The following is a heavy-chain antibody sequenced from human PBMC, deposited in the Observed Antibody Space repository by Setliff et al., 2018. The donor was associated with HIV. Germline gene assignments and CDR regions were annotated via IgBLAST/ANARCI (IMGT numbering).Heavy chain of an antibody. D-gene: IGHD3-9*01. V-gene: IGHV3-48*01. J-gene: IGHJ4*02. CDR2: ITADSKII. Sequence: PGGSLRLSCAASGVTFSSYSMNWVRQAPGKGLEWVAYITADSKIISYAESVKGRFTISRDNAKNSVYLQVNSLRVEDTAMYYCARDQDWAFDYWGQGTLVTVSS. CDR1: GVTFSSYS. CDR3: ARDQDWAFDY.